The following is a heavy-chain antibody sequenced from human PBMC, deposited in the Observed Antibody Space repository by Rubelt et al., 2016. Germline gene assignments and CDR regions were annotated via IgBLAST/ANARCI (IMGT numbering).Heavy chain of an antibody. CDR2: INHRGNT. CDR1: GVSISNGGYY. V-gene: IGHV4-31*03. CDR3: ARGRNFYGMDV. Sequence: QVQLQESGPGLVKPSQTLSLACTVSGVSISNGGYYWSWIRQHPGKGLEWIAEINHRGNTNYNPSLSLKSRVTISVSTSKNLVSLDLRSVTAADTAAYYCARGRNFYGMDVWGQGTTVTVSS. J-gene: IGHJ6*02.